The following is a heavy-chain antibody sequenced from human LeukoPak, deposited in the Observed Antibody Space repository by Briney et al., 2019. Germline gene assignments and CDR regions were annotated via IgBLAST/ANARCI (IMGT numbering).Heavy chain of an antibody. J-gene: IGHJ4*02. V-gene: IGHV4-34*01. D-gene: IGHD4-23*01. CDR1: GGSITGYD. CDR3: ARVGLSTLVRGVLYY. CDR2: INHSGST. Sequence: KPSETLSLTCTVSGGSITGYDWNWIRQPPGKGLEWIGEINHSGSTNYNPSLKSRVTISVDTSKNQFSLKLSSVTAADTAVYYCARVGLSTLVRGVLYYWGQGTLVTVSS.